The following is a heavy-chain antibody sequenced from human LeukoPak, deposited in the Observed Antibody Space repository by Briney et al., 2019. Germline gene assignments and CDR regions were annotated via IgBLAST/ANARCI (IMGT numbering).Heavy chain of an antibody. Sequence: PGGTLRLSCAASGFTFSSYGMSWVRQAPGKGLEWVSAISGSGGSTYYADSVKGRFTISRDNSKNTLYLQMNSLRAEDTAVYYCAKDLEMATNFDYWGQGTLVTVSS. CDR2: ISGSGGST. J-gene: IGHJ4*02. D-gene: IGHD5-24*01. CDR3: AKDLEMATNFDY. CDR1: GFTFSSYG. V-gene: IGHV3-23*01.